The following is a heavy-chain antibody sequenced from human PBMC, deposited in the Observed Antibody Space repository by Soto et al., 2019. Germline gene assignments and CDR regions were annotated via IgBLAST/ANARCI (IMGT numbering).Heavy chain of an antibody. Sequence: ASVKVSCKASGYTFTSYFMHWVRQAPGQGLEWMGIISPSGGGTTYAQKFQGRVTMTRDTSTSTVYMELSSLRSEDTAVYYCAREAYSSSGFDPWGQGTLVTVSS. CDR2: ISPSGGGT. J-gene: IGHJ5*02. V-gene: IGHV1-46*01. CDR1: GYTFTSYF. CDR3: AREAYSSSGFDP. D-gene: IGHD6-19*01.